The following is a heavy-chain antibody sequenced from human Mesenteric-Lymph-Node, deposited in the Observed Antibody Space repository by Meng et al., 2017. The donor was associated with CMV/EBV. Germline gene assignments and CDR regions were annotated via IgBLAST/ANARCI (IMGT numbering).Heavy chain of an antibody. Sequence: ASVKVSCKASGYTFTSYAISWVRQAPGQGLEWMGWISAYNGDTNYAQKLQGRVTMTTDTSTDTVYMELRSLRSDDTAVYYCARHRGGHYTRAFDYWGQGTLVTVSS. CDR3: ARHRGGHYTRAFDY. V-gene: IGHV1-18*01. CDR1: GYTFTSYA. D-gene: IGHD2-15*01. CDR2: ISAYNGDT. J-gene: IGHJ4*02.